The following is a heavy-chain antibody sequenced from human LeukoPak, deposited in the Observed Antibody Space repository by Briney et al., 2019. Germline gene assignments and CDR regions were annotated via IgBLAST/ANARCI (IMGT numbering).Heavy chain of an antibody. J-gene: IGHJ2*01. CDR2: IYYSGST. CDR1: GGSISSYY. V-gene: IGHV4-59*01. D-gene: IGHD5-24*01. CDR3: ARNVEMATPGTFDL. Sequence: SETLSLTRTVSGGSISSYYWSWIRQPPGKGLEWIGYIYYSGSTNYNPSLKSRVTISVDTSKNQFSLKLSSVTAADTAVYYCARNVEMATPGTFDLWGRGTLVTVSS.